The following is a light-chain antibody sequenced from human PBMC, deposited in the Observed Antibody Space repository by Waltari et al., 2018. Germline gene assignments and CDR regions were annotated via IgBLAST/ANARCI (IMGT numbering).Light chain of an antibody. CDR3: QVWDTSNDHVV. CDR2: DDR. J-gene: IGLJ2*01. V-gene: IGLV3-21*02. CDR1: NIGSKA. Sequence: SYVLTQSPSVSVAPGQTTRITCGGNNIGSKAVHWYQQKPGQAPVLVVHDDRDRPSGIPERFSGSNSGNTATLTISRVAAGDEADYYCQVWDTSNDHVVFGGGTKLTVL.